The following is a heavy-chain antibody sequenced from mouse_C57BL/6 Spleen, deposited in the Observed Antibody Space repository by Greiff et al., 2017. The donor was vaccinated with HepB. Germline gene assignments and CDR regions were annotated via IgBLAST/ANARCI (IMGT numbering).Heavy chain of an antibody. CDR3: ARNDYDVGYYYAMAY. D-gene: IGHD2-4*01. V-gene: IGHV1-55*01. J-gene: IGHJ4*01. CDR1: GYTFTRYW. Sequence: QVQLQQPGAELVKPGASVKMSCKASGYTFTRYWITWVKQRPGQGLEWIGDIYPGSGSTNYNEKFKSKATLTVDTSSSTAYMQLSSLTSEDSAVYYCARNDYDVGYYYAMAYWGQGTSVTVSS. CDR2: IYPGSGST.